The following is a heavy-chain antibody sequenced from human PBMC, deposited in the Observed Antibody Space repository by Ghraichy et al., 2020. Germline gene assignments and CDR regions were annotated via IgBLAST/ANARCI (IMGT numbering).Heavy chain of an antibody. V-gene: IGHV3-23*01. CDR3: AKEIFSHGSGSPCYFDY. CDR1: GFTFSSYA. CDR2: ISGSGGST. Sequence: GGSLRLSCAASGFTFSSYAMSWVRQAPGKGLEWVSAISGSGGSTYYADSVKGRFTISRDNSKNTLYLQMNSLRAEDTAVYYCAKEIFSHGSGSPCYFDYWGQGTLVTVSS. D-gene: IGHD3-10*01. J-gene: IGHJ4*02.